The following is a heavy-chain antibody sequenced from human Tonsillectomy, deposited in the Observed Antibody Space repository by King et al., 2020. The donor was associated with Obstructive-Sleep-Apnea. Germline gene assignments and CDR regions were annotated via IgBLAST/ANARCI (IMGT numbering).Heavy chain of an antibody. CDR2: IGYDERNK. CDR1: GFTFSSYF. D-gene: IGHD2-2*01. V-gene: IGHV3-30*02. Sequence: VQLVESGGGVVQPGGSLRLSFAASGFTFSSYFMHWFRQSPVKGMEWVACIGYDERNKYYAESVKGRFTISRDNSRNTLYLQMNSLRAEDTALYYCAKDRQGYQVSDYWGQGTLVTVSS. J-gene: IGHJ4*02. CDR3: AKDRQGYQVSDY.